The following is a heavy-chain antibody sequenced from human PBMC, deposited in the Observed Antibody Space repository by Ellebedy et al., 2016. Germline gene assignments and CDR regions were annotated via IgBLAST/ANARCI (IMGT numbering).Heavy chain of an antibody. Sequence: SETLSLTCAISGDSVSALSASWNWIRHSPSRGLEWLGRTYYRSKWYNDYAVSLKSRITINPDQSKNQFSLQLNSVPPEDTAVYYCARDRVAVEGHFDAWGQGTPVTVSS. D-gene: IGHD6-19*01. V-gene: IGHV6-1*01. CDR1: GDSVSALSAS. J-gene: IGHJ4*02. CDR3: ARDRVAVEGHFDA. CDR2: TYYRSKWYN.